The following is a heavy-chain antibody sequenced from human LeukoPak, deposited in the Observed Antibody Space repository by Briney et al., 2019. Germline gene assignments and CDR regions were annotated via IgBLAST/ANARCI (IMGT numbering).Heavy chain of an antibody. V-gene: IGHV3-21*01. Sequence: GGSLRLSCAASGFTFSNYNMNWVRQAPGKGLEWVSSISSTSYKNYADSVKGRFTISRDNAKNSLYLQMNSLRAEDTAVYYCAREEGWELSAFDYWGQGTLVTVSS. D-gene: IGHD1-26*01. CDR2: ISSTSYK. CDR3: AREEGWELSAFDY. CDR1: GFTFSNYN. J-gene: IGHJ4*02.